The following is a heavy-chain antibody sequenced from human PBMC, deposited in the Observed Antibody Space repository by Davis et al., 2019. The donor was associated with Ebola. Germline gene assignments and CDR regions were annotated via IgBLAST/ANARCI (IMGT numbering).Heavy chain of an antibody. J-gene: IGHJ4*02. D-gene: IGHD1-26*01. CDR1: GFIFSTYV. CDR3: ARGHVMAWGPFDH. CDR2: ISWNSDRE. V-gene: IGHV3-9*01. Sequence: GGSLRLSCSASGFIFSTYVMSWVRQAPGKGLEWVAGISWNSDREGYADSVKGRFTIFRDNAKNSLYLQIKTLRPEDAGLYYCARGHVMAWGPFDHWGQGTPVSVSS.